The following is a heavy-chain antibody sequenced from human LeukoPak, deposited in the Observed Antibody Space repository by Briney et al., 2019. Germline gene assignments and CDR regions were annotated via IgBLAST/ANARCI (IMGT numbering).Heavy chain of an antibody. V-gene: IGHV4-59*08. Sequence: SETLSLTCTVSGGSISSYYWSWIRQPPGKGLEWIGYIYYSGSTNYNPSLKSRVTISVDTSKNQFSLKLSSATAADTAVYYCARGKAGHNYWGQGTLVTVSS. J-gene: IGHJ4*02. D-gene: IGHD6-13*01. CDR3: ARGKAGHNY. CDR1: GGSISSYY. CDR2: IYYSGST.